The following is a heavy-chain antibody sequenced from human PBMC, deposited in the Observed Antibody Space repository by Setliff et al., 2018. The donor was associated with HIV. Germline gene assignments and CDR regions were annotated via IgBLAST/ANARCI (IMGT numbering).Heavy chain of an antibody. CDR3: AKDRYSYGYQFGYFDL. CDR1: GFTFSSYW. Sequence: LRLSCAASGFTFSSYWMHWVRQVPGKGLVWVSGISWNSGSIGYADSVKGRFTISRDNAKNSLYLQMNSLRAEDTALYYCAKDRYSYGYQFGYFDLWGRGTLVTVSS. V-gene: IGHV3-9*01. D-gene: IGHD5-18*01. CDR2: ISWNSGSI. J-gene: IGHJ2*01.